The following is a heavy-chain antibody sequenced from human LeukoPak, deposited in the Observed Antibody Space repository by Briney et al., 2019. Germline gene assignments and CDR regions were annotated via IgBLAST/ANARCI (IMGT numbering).Heavy chain of an antibody. D-gene: IGHD3-3*01. V-gene: IGHV3-23*01. CDR1: GFTFSSYA. CDR3: AKVPYYDFWSGHEFDY. Sequence: GGSLRLSCAASGFTFSSYAMSWVRQAPGKGLEWVSAISGSGGSTYYADSVKGRFTISRDNSKNTLYLQMNSLRAKDTAVYYCAKVPYYDFWSGHEFDYWGQGTLVTVSS. J-gene: IGHJ4*02. CDR2: ISGSGGST.